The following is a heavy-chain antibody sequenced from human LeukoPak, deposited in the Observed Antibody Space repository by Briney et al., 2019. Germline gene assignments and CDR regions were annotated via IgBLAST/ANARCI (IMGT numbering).Heavy chain of an antibody. CDR2: ISSISTYT. D-gene: IGHD3-16*01. V-gene: IGHV3-21*01. CDR1: GFIFSNYG. CDR3: ARVRLGAFDI. Sequence: PGGSLRLSCAASGFIFSNYGMIWVRQAPGKGPEWVSSISSISTYTHYADSVKGRFIISRDNAKNTLYLQMNSLRAEDTAVYYCARVRLGAFDIWGQGTMVTVSS. J-gene: IGHJ3*02.